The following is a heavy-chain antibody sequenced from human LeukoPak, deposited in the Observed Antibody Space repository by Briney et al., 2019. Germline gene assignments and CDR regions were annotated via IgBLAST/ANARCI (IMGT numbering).Heavy chain of an antibody. CDR2: IKHDASEI. D-gene: IGHD4-17*01. V-gene: IGHV3-7*01. CDR3: AKWDLFGDYFWFDP. CDR1: GVIFGREW. J-gene: IGHJ5*02. Sequence: GGSLRLSCAASGVIFGREWMSWVRQTPGKGLEWVANIKHDASEIHYVDSLKGRFTVSRDNANNSLYLQMDSLRVDDTAMYFCAKWDLFGDYFWFDPRGQGTLVIASS.